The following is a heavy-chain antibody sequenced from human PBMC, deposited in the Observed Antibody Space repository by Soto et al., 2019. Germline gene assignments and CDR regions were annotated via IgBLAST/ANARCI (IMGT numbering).Heavy chain of an antibody. Sequence: SETLSLTCTVSGASITGSDWWSWLRQPPEKGLEWIGEIYPSGTTNHHPALKSRVSKSHDRSKNQFSLNLTSVRAADTTVYSCVRMSVVGYFDYWGRGSLVTVSS. CDR1: GASITGSDW. CDR2: IYPSGTT. D-gene: IGHD3-22*01. V-gene: IGHV4-4*02. J-gene: IGHJ4*02. CDR3: VRMSVVGYFDY.